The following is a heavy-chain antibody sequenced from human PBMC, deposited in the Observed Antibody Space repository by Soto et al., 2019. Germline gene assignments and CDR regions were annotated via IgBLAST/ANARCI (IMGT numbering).Heavy chain of an antibody. CDR3: ARENNWNRNWFDP. D-gene: IGHD1-20*01. CDR1: GGSISSGGYS. J-gene: IGHJ5*02. V-gene: IGHV4-30-2*01. Sequence: SETLSLTCAVSGGSISSGGYSWSWIRQPPGKGLEWIGYIYHSGSTYYNPSLKSRVTISVDRSKNQFSLKLSSVTAADTAVYYCARENNWNRNWFDPWGQGTLVTVSS. CDR2: IYHSGST.